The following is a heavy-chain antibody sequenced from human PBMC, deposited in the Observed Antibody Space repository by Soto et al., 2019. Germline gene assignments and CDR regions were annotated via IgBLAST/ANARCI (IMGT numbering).Heavy chain of an antibody. D-gene: IGHD1-26*01. J-gene: IGHJ6*02. CDR2: ISSSSNTI. CDR1: GFTFSSYS. Sequence: EVQLVESGGGLVQPGGSLRLSCAASGFTFSSYSMKWVRQAPGKGLQWMSYISSSSNTIYYADSVKGRFTISRDYAKNSLYLQMNSLTDDDTAVYYCVRGFPGHQSYFWDGMDVWGQGTTVTVSS. CDR3: VRGFPGHQSYFWDGMDV. V-gene: IGHV3-48*02.